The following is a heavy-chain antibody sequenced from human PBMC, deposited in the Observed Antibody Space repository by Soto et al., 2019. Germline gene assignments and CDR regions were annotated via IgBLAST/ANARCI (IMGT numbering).Heavy chain of an antibody. CDR1: GFTFSSYA. Sequence: EGSLRLSCAASGFTFSSYAMSWVRQAPGKGLEWVSAISGSGGSTYYADSVKGRFTISRDNSKNTLYLQMNSLRAEDTAVYYCAKQADSSGYPTYYFDYWGQGTLVTAPQ. CDR3: AKQADSSGYPTYYFDY. V-gene: IGHV3-23*01. CDR2: ISGSGGST. D-gene: IGHD3-22*01. J-gene: IGHJ4*02.